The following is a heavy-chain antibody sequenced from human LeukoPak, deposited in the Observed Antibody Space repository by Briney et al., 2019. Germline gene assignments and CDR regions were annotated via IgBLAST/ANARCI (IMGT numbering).Heavy chain of an antibody. CDR3: ARARPLDY. V-gene: IGHV3-7*01. CDR2: IKQDGSEK. CDR1: GFTFNNFW. J-gene: IGHJ4*02. Sequence: GGSLRLSCAASGFTFNNFWMSWVRQAPGKGLEWVANIKQDGSEKYYVDSVKGRFTISRDNAKNSLYLQMNSLRAEDTAVYYCARARPLDYWGLGTLVTVSS.